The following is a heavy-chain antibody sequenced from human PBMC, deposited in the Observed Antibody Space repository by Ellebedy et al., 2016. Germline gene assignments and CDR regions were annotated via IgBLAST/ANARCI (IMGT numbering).Heavy chain of an antibody. CDR3: ARAFYGSGSYSSLDY. CDR1: GYTFTGYY. J-gene: IGHJ4*02. D-gene: IGHD3-10*01. V-gene: IGHV1-2*04. CDR2: INPNSGGT. Sequence: ASVKVSCXASGYTFTGYYMHWVRQAPGQGLEWMGWINPNSGGTNYAQKFQGWVTMTRDTSISTAYMELSRLRSDDTAVYYCARAFYGSGSYSSLDYWGQGTLVTVSS.